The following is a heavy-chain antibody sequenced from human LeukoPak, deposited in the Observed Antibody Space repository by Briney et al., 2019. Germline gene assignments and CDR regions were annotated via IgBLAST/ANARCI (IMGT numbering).Heavy chain of an antibody. CDR1: GGTFSSYT. J-gene: IGHJ5*02. D-gene: IGHD2-2*01. CDR2: IIPILGIA. V-gene: IGHV1-69*04. CDR3: ARDTGYCSSTSCLNWFDP. Sequence: SVKVSCKASGGTFSSYTISWVRQAPGQGLEWMGRIIPILGIANYAQKFQGRVTITADKSTSTAYMELSSLRSEDTAMYYCARDTGYCSSTSCLNWFDPWGQGTLVTVSS.